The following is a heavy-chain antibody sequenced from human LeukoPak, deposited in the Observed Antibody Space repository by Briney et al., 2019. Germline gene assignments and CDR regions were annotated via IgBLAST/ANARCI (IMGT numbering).Heavy chain of an antibody. D-gene: IGHD3-22*01. CDR1: GGSMSSSSYY. J-gene: IGHJ4*02. CDR3: ARQYYDSSGYYFPDYFDY. Sequence: PSETLSLTCTVSGGSMSSSSYYWGWIRQPPGNGLEWIGSIYYSGSTYYNPSLKSRVTISADTSRNQFSLKLNSVNAADTAVYYCARQYYDSSGYYFPDYFDYWGQGTLVTVSS. CDR2: IYYSGST. V-gene: IGHV4-39*01.